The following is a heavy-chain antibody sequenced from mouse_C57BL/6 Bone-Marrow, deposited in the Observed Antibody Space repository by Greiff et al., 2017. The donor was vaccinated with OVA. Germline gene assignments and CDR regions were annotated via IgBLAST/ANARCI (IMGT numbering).Heavy chain of an antibody. CDR1: GYTFTDYY. CDR3: ARGYGSSTPVYVDV. V-gene: IGHV5-16*01. Sequence: EVQLQQSEAGLVQPGSSMKLSCTASGYTFTDYYMAWVRQVPEKGLEWVANINHDGSSTYYHDSLKSRFTISRDKAKNTLYLQMRSLTSEDTATYYCARGYGSSTPVYVDVWGTGTTVTVSS. CDR2: INHDGSST. D-gene: IGHD1-1*01. J-gene: IGHJ1*03.